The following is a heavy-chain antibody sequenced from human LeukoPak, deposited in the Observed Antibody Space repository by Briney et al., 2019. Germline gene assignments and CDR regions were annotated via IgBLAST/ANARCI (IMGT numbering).Heavy chain of an antibody. V-gene: IGHV4-38-2*02. Sequence: SETLSLTCTVSGYSISSGYYWSWIRQPPGKGLEWIGSIDHSGSTYYNPSLKSRVIISVDTSKNQFSLKLSSVTAADTAVYYCARVDSSGVSYFDYWGQGTLVTVSS. D-gene: IGHD3-22*01. CDR1: GYSISSGYY. CDR3: ARVDSSGVSYFDY. J-gene: IGHJ4*02. CDR2: IDHSGST.